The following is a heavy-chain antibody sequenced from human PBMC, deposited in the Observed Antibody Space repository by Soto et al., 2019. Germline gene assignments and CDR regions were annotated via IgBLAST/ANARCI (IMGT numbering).Heavy chain of an antibody. D-gene: IGHD3-10*01. J-gene: IGHJ6*02. V-gene: IGHV1-18*01. CDR2: ISAYNGNT. Sequence: ASVKVSCKASGYTLTSHGISWVRQAPGQGLEWMGWISAYNGNTNYAQKLQGRVTMTTDTSTSTAYMELRSLRSDDTAVYYCARAIVVRGVIITPRYYGMDVWGQGTTVTVSS. CDR1: GYTLTSHG. CDR3: ARAIVVRGVIITPRYYGMDV.